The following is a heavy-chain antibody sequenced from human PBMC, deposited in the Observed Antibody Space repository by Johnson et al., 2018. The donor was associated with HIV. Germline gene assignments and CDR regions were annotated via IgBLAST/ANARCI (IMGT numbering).Heavy chain of an antibody. CDR2: ITGSGTVV. D-gene: IGHD2-8*02. V-gene: IGHV3-11*04. J-gene: IGHJ3*02. Sequence: QVQLVESGGGVVYPGESLRLSCVGSRFPFYNYWVSWVRQAPGKGLEWVSYITGSGTVVYYADSVKGRCTISRDNAKNSLYLQINSLRADDTAVYYWARTGVLGAFDIWGQGTMVTVSS. CDR3: ARTGVLGAFDI. CDR1: RFPFYNYW.